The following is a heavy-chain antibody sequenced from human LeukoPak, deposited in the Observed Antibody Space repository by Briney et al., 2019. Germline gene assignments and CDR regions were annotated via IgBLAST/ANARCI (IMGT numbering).Heavy chain of an antibody. V-gene: IGHV4-59*04. CDR1: GGSISSYY. CDR2: IYYSGST. CDR3: AGPLLTYYSDSSAYS. D-gene: IGHD3-22*01. J-gene: IGHJ4*02. Sequence: PSETLSLTCTVSGGSISSYYWSWIRQPPGKGLEWIGIIYYSGSTSYNPSLKSRVTISIDTSKNQFSLKLSSVTAADTAVYYCAGPLLTYYSDSSAYSWGQGTLVTVSS.